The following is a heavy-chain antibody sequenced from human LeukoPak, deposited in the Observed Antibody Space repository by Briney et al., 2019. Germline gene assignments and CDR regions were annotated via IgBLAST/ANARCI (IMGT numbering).Heavy chain of an antibody. Sequence: GESLKISCKGSGYSFTSYWIGWVRQMPGKGLEWMGIVYPGDSDIRYSPSFQGQVTISADKSISTAYLQWSSLKASDTAMYYCAKSLTGDEDAFDIWGQGTMVTVSS. CDR2: VYPGDSDI. D-gene: IGHD7-27*01. CDR1: GYSFTSYW. CDR3: AKSLTGDEDAFDI. V-gene: IGHV5-51*01. J-gene: IGHJ3*02.